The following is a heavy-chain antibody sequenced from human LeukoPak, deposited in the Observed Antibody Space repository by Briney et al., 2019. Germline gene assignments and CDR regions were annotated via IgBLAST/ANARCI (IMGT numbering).Heavy chain of an antibody. CDR1: GFTFSGSA. Sequence: GGSLRLSCAASGFTFSGSAIHWVRQSAGKGLEWVGQIDKKDKGYATATAYAASVKGRFTISRDDSINTAYLQMKSLKTEDTALYYCTRDSGTYNWFDPWGQGTLVTVSS. V-gene: IGHV3-73*01. CDR3: TRDSGTYNWFDP. J-gene: IGHJ5*02. D-gene: IGHD1-26*01. CDR2: IDKKDKGYATAT.